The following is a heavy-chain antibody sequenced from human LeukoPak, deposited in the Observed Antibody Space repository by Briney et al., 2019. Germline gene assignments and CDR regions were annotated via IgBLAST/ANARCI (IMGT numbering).Heavy chain of an antibody. D-gene: IGHD3-3*01. CDR1: GFTFSSYS. V-gene: IGHV3-74*01. CDR3: AKDHYWSIDY. J-gene: IGHJ4*02. Sequence: AGGSLRLSCAASGFTFSSYSMNWVRHAPGQGLVWVSRIKGDGISTNYADSVKGRFTISRDIAKNTLYLQMNSLRAEDTGVYYCAKDHYWSIDYWGRGTLVTVSS. CDR2: IKGDGIST.